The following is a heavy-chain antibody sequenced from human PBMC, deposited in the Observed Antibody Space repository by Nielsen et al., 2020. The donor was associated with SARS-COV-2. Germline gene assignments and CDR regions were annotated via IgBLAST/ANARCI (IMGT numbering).Heavy chain of an antibody. CDR3: ARAMDDYDYLLCAFYI. CDR2: IGDDNTI. Sequence: ESLKISWEASGFIFNAYGMNWVRQAPRKGQEWIVYIGDDNTIFNADSVKGRFTISRDNSRNTLFLQMNSLRAEDTAIYYCARAMDDYDYLLCAFYIWGQGTMFTVSS. D-gene: IGHD5-12*01. J-gene: IGHJ3*02. CDR1: GFIFNAYG. V-gene: IGHV3-48*01.